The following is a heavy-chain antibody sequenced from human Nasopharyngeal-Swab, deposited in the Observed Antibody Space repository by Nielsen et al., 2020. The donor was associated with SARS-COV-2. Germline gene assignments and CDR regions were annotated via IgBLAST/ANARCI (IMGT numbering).Heavy chain of an antibody. CDR2: IYYTGST. CDR1: GGSISHYY. V-gene: IGHV4-59*08. Sequence: SETLSLTCTVSGGSISHYYWSWIRQPPEKGLEWIGYIYYTGSTNYNPSLKSRVTISVDTSKNQFSLNLSSVTAADPAVYYCARLDWVGKDYGMDVWGQGTTVTVSS. J-gene: IGHJ6*02. CDR3: ARLDWVGKDYGMDV. D-gene: IGHD7-27*01.